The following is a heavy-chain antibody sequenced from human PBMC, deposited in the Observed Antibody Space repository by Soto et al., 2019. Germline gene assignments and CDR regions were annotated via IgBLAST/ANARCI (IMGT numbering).Heavy chain of an antibody. CDR1: GGSFSPYF. Sequence: SETLSLTCAVYGGSFSPYFSSWIRQPPGKGLEWIGEINHSGSTNYNPSLTRRATLSVDTSKNQVSLKLTSVTAADTADYYCARLASGWQYYYFDFWGRGTPVTVSS. D-gene: IGHD6-19*01. J-gene: IGHJ2*01. CDR3: ARLASGWQYYYFDF. V-gene: IGHV4-34*01. CDR2: INHSGST.